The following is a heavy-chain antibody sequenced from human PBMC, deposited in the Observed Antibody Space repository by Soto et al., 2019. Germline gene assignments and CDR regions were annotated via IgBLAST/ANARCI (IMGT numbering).Heavy chain of an antibody. V-gene: IGHV3-13*01. Sequence: GGSLRLSCAASGFTFSSYDMHWVRQATGKGLEWVSAIGTAGDTYYPGSVKGRFTISRENAKNSLYLQMNSLRAEDTAVYYCARDFVSGYDLAYFDYWGQGTLVTVSS. CDR2: IGTAGDT. CDR1: GFTFSSYD. D-gene: IGHD5-12*01. CDR3: ARDFVSGYDLAYFDY. J-gene: IGHJ4*02.